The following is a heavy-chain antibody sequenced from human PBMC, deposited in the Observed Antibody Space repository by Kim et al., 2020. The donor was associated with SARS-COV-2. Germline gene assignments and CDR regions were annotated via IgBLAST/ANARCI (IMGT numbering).Heavy chain of an antibody. D-gene: IGHD4-17*01. CDR1: GYTFTSFA. CDR3: ARGSDYGGY. Sequence: ASVKVSCKASGYTFTSFAMHWVRQAPGERLEWMGWINVGNGNTKYSQKFQDRVTITRDTSASTAYMELSSLRSEDTAVYYCARGSDYGGYWGQGTLVTVSS. V-gene: IGHV1-3*01. CDR2: INVGNGNT. J-gene: IGHJ4*02.